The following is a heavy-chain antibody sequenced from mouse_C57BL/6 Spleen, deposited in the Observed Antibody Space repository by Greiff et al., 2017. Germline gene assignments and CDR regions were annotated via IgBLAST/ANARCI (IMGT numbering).Heavy chain of an antibody. D-gene: IGHD1-1*01. CDR2: IYPGSGST. CDR1: GYTFTSYW. V-gene: IGHV1-55*01. CDR3: AYTGPWCLKV. J-gene: IGHJ1*03. Sequence: QVQLQQPGAELVKPGASVKMSCKASGYTFTSYWITWVKQRPGQGLEWIGDIYPGSGSTNYNVRFKGKATLTVDTSSSTAYMQLSSLTSEDSAVYYSAYTGPWCLKVGGTGATDTVSS.